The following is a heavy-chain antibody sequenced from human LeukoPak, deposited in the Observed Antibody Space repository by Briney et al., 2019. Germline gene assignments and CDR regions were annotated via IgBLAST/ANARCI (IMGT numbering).Heavy chain of an antibody. Sequence: PGGSLRLSCAASGFTFSSYGMHWVRPAPGKGLEWVAFIRYDGSNKYYADSVKGRFTISRDNSKNTLYLQMNSLRAEDTAVYYCAKDVGYCSGGSCSWGQGTLVTVSS. CDR2: IRYDGSNK. CDR3: AKDVGYCSGGSCS. J-gene: IGHJ5*02. D-gene: IGHD2-15*01. CDR1: GFTFSSYG. V-gene: IGHV3-30*02.